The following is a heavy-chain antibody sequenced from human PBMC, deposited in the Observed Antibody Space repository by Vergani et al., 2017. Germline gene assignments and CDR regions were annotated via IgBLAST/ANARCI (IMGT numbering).Heavy chain of an antibody. CDR2: LSASDRRT. CDR1: GFTFIMHA. Sequence: EVQLLESGGDLVQPGGSLRLSCAASGFTFIMHAMSWVRQAPGKGLEWVSTLSASDRRTHYADSVKGRFTISRDKSKNTLFLHMNSLRPEDTAVYYCARNTRQKTYWSSTSCYRGGRYYYYYMDVWGKGTTVTVS. J-gene: IGHJ6*03. V-gene: IGHV3-23*01. D-gene: IGHD2-2*02. CDR3: ARNTRQKTYWSSTSCYRGGRYYYYYMDV.